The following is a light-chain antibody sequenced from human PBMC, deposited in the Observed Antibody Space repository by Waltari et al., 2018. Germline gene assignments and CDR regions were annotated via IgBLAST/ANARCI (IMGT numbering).Light chain of an antibody. Sequence: EVVLTQSPATLSLSTGERATLYCRASQSVGTSLAWYQQKPGQAPRLLIVDASNRAAGIPGRFSGRGSGTDFTLTITNLEPEDFAVYYCQQRSIWPPLTFGGGTHVDVK. CDR3: QQRSIWPPLT. CDR2: DAS. CDR1: QSVGTS. J-gene: IGKJ4*01. V-gene: IGKV3-11*01.